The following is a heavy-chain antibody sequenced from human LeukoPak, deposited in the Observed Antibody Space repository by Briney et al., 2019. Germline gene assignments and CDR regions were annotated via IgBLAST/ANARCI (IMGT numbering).Heavy chain of an antibody. CDR3: ARVSYYYDSSGYPWYFDY. Sequence: RGESLKISCKGSGYSFTSYWIGWVRPMPGKGLEWMGIIYPGDSDTRYSPSFQGQVTISADKSISTAYLQWSSLKASDTAMYYCARVSYYYDSSGYPWYFDYWGQGTLVTVSS. J-gene: IGHJ4*02. CDR1: GYSFTSYW. D-gene: IGHD3-22*01. V-gene: IGHV5-51*01. CDR2: IYPGDSDT.